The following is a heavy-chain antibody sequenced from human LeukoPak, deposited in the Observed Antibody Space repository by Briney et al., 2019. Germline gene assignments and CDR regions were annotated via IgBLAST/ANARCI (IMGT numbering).Heavy chain of an antibody. CDR2: ISWNSGSI. D-gene: IGHD3-10*01. Sequence: GGSLRLSCAASGFTFDDYAIHWVRQAPGKGLEWVSGISWNSGSIGYADSVKGRFTISRDNAKNSLYLQMNSLRAEDTALYYCAKDIYGSGSSFAFDYWGQGTLVTVSS. CDR1: GFTFDDYA. CDR3: AKDIYGSGSSFAFDY. J-gene: IGHJ4*02. V-gene: IGHV3-9*01.